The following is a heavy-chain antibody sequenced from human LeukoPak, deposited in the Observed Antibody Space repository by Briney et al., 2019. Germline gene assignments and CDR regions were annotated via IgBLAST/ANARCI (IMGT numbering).Heavy chain of an antibody. CDR1: GGSISSYY. D-gene: IGHD3-3*01. V-gene: IGHV4-59*01. CDR3: ARDPITPYRALDP. J-gene: IGHJ5*02. Sequence: SETLSLTCTVSGGSISSYYWSWIRQPPGKGLEWIGYIYYSGSTNYNPSLKSRVTISVDTSKNQFSLKLSSVTAADTAVYYCARDPITPYRALDPWGQGTLVTVSS. CDR2: IYYSGST.